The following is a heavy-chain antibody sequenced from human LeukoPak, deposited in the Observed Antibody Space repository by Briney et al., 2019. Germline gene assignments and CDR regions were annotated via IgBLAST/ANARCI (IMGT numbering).Heavy chain of an antibody. V-gene: IGHV1-2*02. J-gene: IGHJ3*02. CDR1: GYTFTGYY. Sequence: GASVKVSCKASGYTFTGYYMHWVRRAPGQGLEWMGWINPNSGGTNYAQKFQGRVTMTRDTSISTAYMELSRLRSDDTAVYYCAREGLIGGSSRNDAFDIWGQGTMVTVSS. D-gene: IGHD1-26*01. CDR2: INPNSGGT. CDR3: AREGLIGGSSRNDAFDI.